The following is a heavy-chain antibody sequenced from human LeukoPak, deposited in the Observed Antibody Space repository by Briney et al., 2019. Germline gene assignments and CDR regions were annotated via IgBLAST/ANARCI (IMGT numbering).Heavy chain of an antibody. CDR2: IYTSGST. Sequence: SQTLSLTFTVSGGSISSGSYYWSWIRQPAGKGLEWIGRIYTSGSTNYNPSLKSRVTISVDTSKNQFSLKLSSVTAADTAVYYRARNDGGLVDYWGQGTLVTVSS. CDR1: GGSISSGSYY. J-gene: IGHJ4*02. D-gene: IGHD4-23*01. V-gene: IGHV4-61*02. CDR3: ARNDGGLVDY.